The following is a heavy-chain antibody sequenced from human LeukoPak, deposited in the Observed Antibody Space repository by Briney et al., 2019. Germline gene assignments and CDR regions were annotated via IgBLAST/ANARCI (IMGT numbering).Heavy chain of an antibody. CDR3: ARVAQYYYDSSGYYLPSYWFDP. Sequence: ASVKVSCKASGYTFTGYYMHWVRQAPGQGLEWMGWINPNSGGTNYAQKFQGRVTMTRDTSISTAYMELSRLRSDDTAVYYCARVAQYYYDSSGYYLPSYWFDPWGQGTLVTVSS. D-gene: IGHD3-22*01. V-gene: IGHV1-2*02. J-gene: IGHJ5*02. CDR2: INPNSGGT. CDR1: GYTFTGYY.